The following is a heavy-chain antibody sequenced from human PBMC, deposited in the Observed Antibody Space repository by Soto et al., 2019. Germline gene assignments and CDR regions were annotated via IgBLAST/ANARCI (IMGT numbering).Heavy chain of an antibody. CDR2: IDYSGST. J-gene: IGHJ5*02. V-gene: IGHV4-39*02. Sequence: SETLSLTCTVSGGTIRSSNYYLAWIRQPPGKGLEWIGSIDYSGSTYYNPSLKSRVTISVDTSKNHFSLKLGSVTAADTALYYCSRRAPEGFDPWGQGTLVTVSS. CDR3: SRRAPEGFDP. CDR1: GGTIRSSNYY.